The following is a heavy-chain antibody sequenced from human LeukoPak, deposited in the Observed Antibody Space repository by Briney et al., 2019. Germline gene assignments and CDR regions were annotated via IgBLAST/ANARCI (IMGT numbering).Heavy chain of an antibody. CDR1: GFPFSSYC. CDR3: ARGGFEAPPLRLLEWLSYYFDY. J-gene: IGHJ4*02. Sequence: GGSVRLSCGASGFPFSSYCLHWVRQAPAKGLAGVAFIRYDGCNRYYADSVKGRFTISRDNSKNTLYLQMNSLRAEDTAVYYCARGGFEAPPLRLLEWLSYYFDYWGQGTLVTVSS. V-gene: IGHV3-30*02. D-gene: IGHD3-3*01. CDR2: IRYDGCNR.